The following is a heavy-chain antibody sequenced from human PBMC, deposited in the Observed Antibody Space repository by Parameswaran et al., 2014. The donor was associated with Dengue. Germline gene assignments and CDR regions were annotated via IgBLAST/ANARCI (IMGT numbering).Heavy chain of an antibody. Sequence: ASETLSLTCTVSGGSISSSSYYWGWVRQPPGKGLDWIGSIYYSGATYYNPSLKSRVTISLDTAKNQFSLKLNSVTAADTAVYYCARLASGGCSSTNCYVRDYYYMDVWGKGTTVTVSS. CDR2: IYYSGAT. V-gene: IGHV4-39*01. D-gene: IGHD2-2*01. CDR3: ARLASGGCSSTNCYVRDYYYMDV. J-gene: IGHJ6*03. CDR1: GGSISSSSYY.